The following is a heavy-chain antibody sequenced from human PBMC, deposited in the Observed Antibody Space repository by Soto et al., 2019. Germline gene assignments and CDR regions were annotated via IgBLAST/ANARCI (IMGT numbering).Heavy chain of an antibody. Sequence: ASVKVSCKASGGTFSSYAISWVRQAPGQGLEWMGGIIPIFGTANYAQKFQGRVTITADESTSTAYMELSSLRSEDTAVYYCARDLMYSSSPDYGMDVWGQGTTVTVSS. D-gene: IGHD6-6*01. CDR3: ARDLMYSSSPDYGMDV. J-gene: IGHJ6*02. V-gene: IGHV1-69*13. CDR2: IIPIFGTA. CDR1: GGTFSSYA.